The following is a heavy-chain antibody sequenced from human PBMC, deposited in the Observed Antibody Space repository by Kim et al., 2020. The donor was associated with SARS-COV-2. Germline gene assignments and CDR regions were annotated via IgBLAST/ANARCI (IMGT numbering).Heavy chain of an antibody. J-gene: IGHJ4*02. CDR3: AKGPVISY. V-gene: IGHV3-23*01. CDR2: ITESGGAT. Sequence: GGSLRLSCAASGFTFSNYAMTWVRQTPGKGLEWVSGITESGGATYYADSVKGRFTISRDDSKNTLYLQMNSLRAEDTALYYCAKGPVISYWGQGTLVTVS. D-gene: IGHD3-9*01. CDR1: GFTFSNYA.